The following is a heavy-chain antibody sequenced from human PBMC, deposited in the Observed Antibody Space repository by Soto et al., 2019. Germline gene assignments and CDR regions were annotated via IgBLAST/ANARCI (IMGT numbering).Heavy chain of an antibody. CDR3: ARSLWFGELT. CDR1: GGSISSYY. V-gene: IGHV4-59*01. J-gene: IGHJ5*02. D-gene: IGHD3-10*01. CDR2: IYYSGST. Sequence: SETLSLTCTVSGGSISSYYWSWIRQPPGKGLEWIGYIYYSGSTNYNPSLKSRVTISVGTSKNQFSLKLSSVTAADTAVYYCARSLWFGELTWGQGTLVTVSS.